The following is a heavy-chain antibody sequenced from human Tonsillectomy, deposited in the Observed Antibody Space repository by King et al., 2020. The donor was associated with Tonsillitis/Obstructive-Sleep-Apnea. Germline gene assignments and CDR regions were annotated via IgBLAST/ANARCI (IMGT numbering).Heavy chain of an antibody. J-gene: IGHJ4*02. CDR2: INSDGSST. D-gene: IGHD2-2*01. CDR3: ARVRVVPAAQFDY. CDR1: GFTFSSYW. Sequence: VQLVESGGGLVQPGGSLRLSCAASGFTFSSYWMHWVRQAPGKGLVWVSRINSDGSSTRHADSVKGRFTIYRDNDKNTLYLQMNSLRAEETAVYYCARVRVVPAAQFDYWGQGTLVTVSS. V-gene: IGHV3-74*01.